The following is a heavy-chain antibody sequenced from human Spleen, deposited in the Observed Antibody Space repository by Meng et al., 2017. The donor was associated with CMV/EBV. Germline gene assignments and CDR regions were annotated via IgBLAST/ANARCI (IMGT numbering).Heavy chain of an antibody. V-gene: IGHV4-39*07. J-gene: IGHJ4*02. CDR3: AAIHLGGY. D-gene: IGHD3-16*01. Sequence: SETLSLSCTVSGGSISSSSYYWGWIRQPPGKGLEWIGSIYYSGSTYYNPSLKSRVTISVDTSKNQFSLKLSSVTAADTAVYYCAAIHLGGYWGQGTLVTVSS. CDR1: GGSISSSSYY. CDR2: IYYSGST.